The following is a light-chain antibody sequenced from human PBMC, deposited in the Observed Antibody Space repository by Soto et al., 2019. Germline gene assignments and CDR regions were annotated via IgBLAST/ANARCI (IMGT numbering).Light chain of an antibody. CDR1: SRDVGSYNL. J-gene: IGLJ1*01. V-gene: IGLV2-23*01. CDR2: EGS. CDR3: CSYAGSSTYV. Sequence: QSALTKSASVSGSPGQSIAISCTGTSRDVGSYNLVSWYQQHPGKAPKVMIYEGSKRPSGVSDRFSGSKSGNTASLTISGLQADDEADYYCCSYAGSSTYVFGTGTKLTVL.